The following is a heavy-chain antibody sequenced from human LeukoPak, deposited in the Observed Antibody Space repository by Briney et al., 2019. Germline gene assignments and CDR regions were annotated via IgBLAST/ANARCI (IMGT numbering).Heavy chain of an antibody. CDR2: ISGSGGST. CDR1: GFTFSRNG. CDR3: AKGPVRGAYTYFDY. J-gene: IGHJ4*02. Sequence: GGTLRLSCAASGFTFSRNGMTWVRQAPGKGLEWVSAISGSGGSTYYADSVKGRFTISRDNSKNTLYLQMNSLRAEDTAVHYCAKGPVRGAYTYFDYWGQGTLVTVSS. D-gene: IGHD3-10*01. V-gene: IGHV3-23*01.